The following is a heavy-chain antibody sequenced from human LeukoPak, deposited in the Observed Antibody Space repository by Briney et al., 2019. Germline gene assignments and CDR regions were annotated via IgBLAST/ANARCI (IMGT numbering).Heavy chain of an antibody. CDR3: ARETSLAGFASGLGFNY. J-gene: IGHJ4*02. CDR1: GGSFNNYY. V-gene: IGHV4-59*01. Sequence: PSETLSLTCSVSGGSFNNYYWSWIRQPPGKGLEWIGYLYYSGSTNYNPSLKSRVTLSVDTSKNQFSLKLTSVTAADTATYYCARETSLAGFASGLGFNYWGQGILVTVSS. CDR2: LYYSGST. D-gene: IGHD6-19*01.